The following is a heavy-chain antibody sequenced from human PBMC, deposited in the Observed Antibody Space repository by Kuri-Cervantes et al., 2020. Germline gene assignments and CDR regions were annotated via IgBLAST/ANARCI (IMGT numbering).Heavy chain of an antibody. D-gene: IGHD3-9*01. J-gene: IGHJ4*02. V-gene: IGHV3-7*01. CDR1: GFTFGDYA. CDR2: IKQDRSEK. Sequence: GESLKISCTASGFTFGDYAMSWVRQVPGEGQEWVANIKQDRSEKYYVHSVKGRFTSSRDNSKSTMYLQMCSLRAEDTAVYYCAKDHTHYDVLTGYYYSHPHCWGQGTLVTVSS. CDR3: AKDHTHYDVLTGYYYSHPHC.